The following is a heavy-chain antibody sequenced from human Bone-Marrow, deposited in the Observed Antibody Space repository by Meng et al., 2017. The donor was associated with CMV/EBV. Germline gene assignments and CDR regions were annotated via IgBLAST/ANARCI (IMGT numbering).Heavy chain of an antibody. D-gene: IGHD2-2*01. CDR3: ARGGGYCSSTSCYDAFDI. V-gene: IGHV3-11*01. CDR1: RFTFSDYY. CDR2: ISSSGSTI. J-gene: IGHJ3*02. Sequence: GGSLRLSCAASRFTFSDYYMSWIRQAPGKGLEWVSYISSSGSTIYYADSVKGRFTISRDNAKNSLYLQMNSLRAEDTAVYYCARGGGYCSSTSCYDAFDIWGQGTMVTVAS.